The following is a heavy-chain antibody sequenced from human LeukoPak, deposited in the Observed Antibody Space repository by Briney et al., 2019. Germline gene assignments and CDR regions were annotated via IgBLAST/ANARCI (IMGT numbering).Heavy chain of an antibody. CDR1: GFPFSSYA. V-gene: IGHV3-23*01. D-gene: IGHD2-2*01. J-gene: IGHJ4*02. Sequence: GGSLRLSCSASGFPFSSYAMHWVRQAPGKGLEWVSGIRGRGGSTYYADSVKGRFTISRDNSKNTLYLQMNSLRAEDTAVFYCAKVRGDCSSTSCYEDYFDYWGQGTLVTVSS. CDR3: AKVRGDCSSTSCYEDYFDY. CDR2: IRGRGGST.